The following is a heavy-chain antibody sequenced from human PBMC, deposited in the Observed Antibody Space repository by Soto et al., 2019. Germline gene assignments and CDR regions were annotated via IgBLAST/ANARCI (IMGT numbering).Heavy chain of an antibody. D-gene: IGHD5-18*01. CDR2: INHSGST. CDR3: ASGYSYDAFDI. V-gene: IGHV4-34*01. CDR1: GGSFSGYY. J-gene: IGHJ3*02. Sequence: SETLSLTCAVYGGSFSGYYWSWIRRPPGKGLEWIGEINHSGSTNYNPSLKSRVTISVDTSKNQFSLKLSSVTAADTAVYYCASGYSYDAFDIWGQGTMVTVSS.